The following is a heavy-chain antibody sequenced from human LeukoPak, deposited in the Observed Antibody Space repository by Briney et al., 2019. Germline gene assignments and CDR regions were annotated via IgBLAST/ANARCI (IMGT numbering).Heavy chain of an antibody. D-gene: IGHD3-10*01. CDR1: GGSISSYY. Sequence: SETLSLTCTVSGGSISSYYWSWIRQPPGKGLEWIGYIYYSGSTNYNPSLKSRVTISVDTSKDQFSLKLSSVTAADTAVYYCARGSMVRGVIGVSFDPWGQGTLVTVSS. J-gene: IGHJ5*02. CDR2: IYYSGST. V-gene: IGHV4-59*08. CDR3: ARGSMVRGVIGVSFDP.